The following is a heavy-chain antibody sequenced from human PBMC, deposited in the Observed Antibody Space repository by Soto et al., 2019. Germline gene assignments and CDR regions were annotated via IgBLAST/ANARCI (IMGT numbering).Heavy chain of an antibody. CDR1: GGPISSSGHF. CDR2: IYYTGTT. Sequence: QLQLQESGPGLVKPSETLSLICSVSGGPISSSGHFWAWIRQPPGRGLEWLATIYYTGTTYYNPSLKSRLTISMDTSKDQFSLDLTSMPAADTALYFCARRVYSGSGRDYFDRWGQGSLVTVSS. V-gene: IGHV4-39*01. J-gene: IGHJ4*02. CDR3: ARRVYSGSGRDYFDR. D-gene: IGHD1-26*01.